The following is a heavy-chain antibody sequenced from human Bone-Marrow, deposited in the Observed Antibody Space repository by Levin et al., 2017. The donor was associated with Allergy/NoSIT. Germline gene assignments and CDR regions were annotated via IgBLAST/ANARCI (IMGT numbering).Heavy chain of an antibody. V-gene: IGHV4-59*08. J-gene: IGHJ3*01. CDR1: GGSFTSYY. Sequence: SETLSLTCTVSGGSFTSYYWSWIRQPPGRRLEWIGYIFSSGTTNYNPSLKSRVTISIDTSKTQFSLTLNSVTAADTAVYYCARQNGFEAFDLWGRGTLVTVSS. CDR3: ARQNGFEAFDL. D-gene: IGHD5-24*01. CDR2: IFSSGTT.